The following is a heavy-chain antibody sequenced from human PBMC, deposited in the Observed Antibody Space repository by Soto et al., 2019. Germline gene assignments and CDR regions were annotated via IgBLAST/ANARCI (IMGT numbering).Heavy chain of an antibody. CDR2: IYPGDSDT. CDR1: GYSFTSYW. Sequence: GESLKISCKGSGYSFTSYWIGWVRQMPGKGLEWMGIIYPGDSDTRYSPSFQGQVTISADKSISTAYLQWSSLKASDTAMYYCARRAGGYYYYYGMDVWGQGTTVTVSS. V-gene: IGHV5-51*01. D-gene: IGHD6-19*01. J-gene: IGHJ6*02. CDR3: ARRAGGYYYYYGMDV.